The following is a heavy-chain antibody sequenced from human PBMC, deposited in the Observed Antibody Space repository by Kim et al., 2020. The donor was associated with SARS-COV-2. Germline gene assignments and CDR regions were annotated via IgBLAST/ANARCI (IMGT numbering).Heavy chain of an antibody. CDR3: ARDRIVGFGETYGMDV. CDR1: GFTFSSYW. V-gene: IGHV3-7*03. Sequence: GGSLRLSCAASGFTFSSYWMSWVRQAPGKELEWVANIKQDGSEKYYVDSVKGRFTISRDNAKNSLYLQMNSLRAEDTAVYYCARDRIVGFGETYGMDVWGQGTTVTVSS. D-gene: IGHD3-10*01. CDR2: IKQDGSEK. J-gene: IGHJ6*02.